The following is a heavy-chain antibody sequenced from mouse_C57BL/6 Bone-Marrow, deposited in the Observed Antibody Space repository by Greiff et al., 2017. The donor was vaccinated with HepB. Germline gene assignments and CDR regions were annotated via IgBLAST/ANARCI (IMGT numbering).Heavy chain of an antibody. CDR1: GYTFTSYG. D-gene: IGHD1-1*01. V-gene: IGHV1-81*01. CDR3: ARGPYYYGSSPFDY. Sequence: QVQLKQSGAELARPGASVKLSCKASGYTFTSYGISWVKQRTGQGLEWIGEIYPRSGNTYYNEKFKGKATLTADKSSSTAYMELRSLTSEDSAVYFCARGPYYYGSSPFDYWGQGTTLTVSS. J-gene: IGHJ2*01. CDR2: IYPRSGNT.